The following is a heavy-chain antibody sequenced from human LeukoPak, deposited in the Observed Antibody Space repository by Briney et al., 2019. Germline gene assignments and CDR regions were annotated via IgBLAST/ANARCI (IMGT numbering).Heavy chain of an antibody. CDR2: IYYSGST. V-gene: IGHV4-59*01. CDR1: GGSITSYH. CDR3: ARGSRDGYNHFDY. J-gene: IGHJ4*02. D-gene: IGHD5-24*01. Sequence: PSETLSLTCTISGGSITSYHWSWIRQPPGKGLEWIGYIYYSGSTNYNPSLKSRVTISVDTSKNQFSLNLRSVTAADTAVYYWARGSRDGYNHFDYWGQGTLVTVSS.